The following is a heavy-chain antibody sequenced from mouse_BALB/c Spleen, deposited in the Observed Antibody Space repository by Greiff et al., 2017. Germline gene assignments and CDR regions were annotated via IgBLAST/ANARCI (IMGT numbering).Heavy chain of an antibody. J-gene: IGHJ2*01. Sequence: QPGSELVRPGASVKLSCKASGYTFTSYWMHWVKQRPGQGLVWIGNIYPGSGSTNYDEKFKSKATLTVDTSSSTAYMQLSSLTSEDSAVYYCTRSYGKNYFDYWGQGTTLTVSS. CDR2: IYPGSGST. V-gene: IGHV1S22*01. D-gene: IGHD2-10*02. CDR3: TRSYGKNYFDY. CDR1: GYTFTSYW.